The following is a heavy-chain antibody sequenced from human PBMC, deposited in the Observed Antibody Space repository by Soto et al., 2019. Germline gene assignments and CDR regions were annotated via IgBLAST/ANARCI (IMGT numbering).Heavy chain of an antibody. J-gene: IGHJ6*02. CDR3: ARERTGTTSMDV. D-gene: IGHD1-1*01. Sequence: QVQLVQSGAEVKKPGASVKVSCKASGYTFTSYDINWVRQATGQGLEWMGWMNPNSGNTGYAQKFQGRVTMTRNTSISTSYMELSSLRSEATAVYYCARERTGTTSMDVWGQGTTVTVSS. CDR1: GYTFTSYD. V-gene: IGHV1-8*01. CDR2: MNPNSGNT.